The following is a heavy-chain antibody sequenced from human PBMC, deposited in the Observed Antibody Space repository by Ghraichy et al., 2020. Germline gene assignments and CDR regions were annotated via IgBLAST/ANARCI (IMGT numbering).Heavy chain of an antibody. D-gene: IGHD3-22*01. V-gene: IGHV3-30-3*01. CDR1: GFTFSSYA. CDR3: ARRGNYYDSSGYYPGGFDY. CDR2: ISYDGSNK. J-gene: IGHJ4*02. Sequence: GGSLRLSCAASGFTFSSYAMHWVRQAPGKGLEWVAVISYDGSNKYYADSVKGRFTISRDNSKNTLYLQMNSLRAEDTAVYYCARRGNYYDSSGYYPGGFDYWGQGTLVTVSS.